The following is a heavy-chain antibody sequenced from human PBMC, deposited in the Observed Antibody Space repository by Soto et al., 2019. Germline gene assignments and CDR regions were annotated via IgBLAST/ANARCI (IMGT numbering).Heavy chain of an antibody. CDR1: GGSISSSSYY. CDR3: ARIERNCSGGSCYPDNWFDP. Sequence: SETLSLTCTVSGGSISSSSYYWGWIRQPPGKGLEWIGSIYYSGSTYYNPSLKSRVTISVDTSKNQFSLKLSSVTAADTAVYYCARIERNCSGGSCYPDNWFDPWGQGTLVTVS. J-gene: IGHJ5*02. V-gene: IGHV4-39*01. CDR2: IYYSGST. D-gene: IGHD2-15*01.